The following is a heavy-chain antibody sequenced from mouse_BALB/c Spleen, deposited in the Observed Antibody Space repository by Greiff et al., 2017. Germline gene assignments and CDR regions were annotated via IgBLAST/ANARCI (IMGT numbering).Heavy chain of an antibody. V-gene: IGHV5-6-5*01. CDR1: GFTFSSYA. CDR3: ARESITLDY. J-gene: IGHJ2*01. Sequence: EVQRVESGVGLVKPGGSLKLSCAASGFTFSSYAMSWVRQTPEKRLEWVASISSGGSTYYPDSVKGRFTISRDNARNILYLQMSSLRSEDTAMYYCARESITLDYWGQGTTLTVSS. CDR2: ISSGGST. D-gene: IGHD1-1*01.